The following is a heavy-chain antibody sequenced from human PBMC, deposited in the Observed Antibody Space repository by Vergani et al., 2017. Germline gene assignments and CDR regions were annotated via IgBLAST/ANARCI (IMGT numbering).Heavy chain of an antibody. CDR1: GYTFTSYA. CDR3: AKDLSYYDSSGYYPY. CDR2: ISGSGGST. Sequence: VQLVQSGAEVKKPGASVKVSCKASGYTFTSYAMSWVRQAPGKGLEWVSAISGSGGSTYYADSVKGRFTISRDNSKNTLYLQMNSLRAEDTAVYYCAKDLSYYDSSGYYPYWGQGTLVTVSS. J-gene: IGHJ4*02. V-gene: IGHV3-23*04. D-gene: IGHD3-22*01.